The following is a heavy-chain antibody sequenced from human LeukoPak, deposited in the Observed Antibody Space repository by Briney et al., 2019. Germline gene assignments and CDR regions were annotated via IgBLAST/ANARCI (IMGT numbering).Heavy chain of an antibody. D-gene: IGHD3-22*01. CDR2: INPNSGGT. CDR1: GYTFTGYY. CDR3: ARGKYYDSSAPSRG. J-gene: IGHJ4*02. Sequence: ASVKVSCKASGYTFTGYYMHWVRPAPGQGLEWMGWINPNSGGTNYAQKFQGRVTMTRDTSISTAYMELSRLRSDDTAVYYCARGKYYDSSAPSRGWGQGTLVTVST. V-gene: IGHV1-2*02.